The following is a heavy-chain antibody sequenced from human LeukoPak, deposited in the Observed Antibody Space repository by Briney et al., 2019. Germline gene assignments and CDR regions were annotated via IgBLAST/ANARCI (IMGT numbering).Heavy chain of an antibody. V-gene: IGHV3-23*01. Sequence: TGGYLRLSCAASGFTFSSYAMSWVRQAPGKGLEWVSAISGSGGSTYYADSVKGRFTISRDNSKSTLYLQMNSRRAEDTAVYYCAKGIVGATRKINFFDYWGQGTLVTVSS. J-gene: IGHJ4*02. CDR2: ISGSGGST. D-gene: IGHD1-26*01. CDR1: GFTFSSYA. CDR3: AKGIVGATRKINFFDY.